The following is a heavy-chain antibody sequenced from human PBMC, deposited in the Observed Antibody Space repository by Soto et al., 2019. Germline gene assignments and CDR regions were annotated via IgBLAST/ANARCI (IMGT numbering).Heavy chain of an antibody. CDR1: GYTCTSYG. J-gene: IGHJ4*02. V-gene: IGHV1-18*01. CDR3: ARDSSVRLLDY. CDR2: ISAYNGNT. D-gene: IGHD3-22*01. Sequence: ASVKISCKASGYTCTSYGISWVLQSTGQGREWMGWISAYNGNTNYAQKLQGRVTMTTDTSTSTAYMELRSLRSDDTAVYYCARDSSVRLLDYWGQGTLVTVSS.